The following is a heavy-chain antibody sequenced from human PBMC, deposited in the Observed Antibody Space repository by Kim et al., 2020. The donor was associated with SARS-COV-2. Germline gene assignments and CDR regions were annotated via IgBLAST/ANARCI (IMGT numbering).Heavy chain of an antibody. CDR2: T. D-gene: IGHD6-25*01. Sequence: TNYNPSLKSRVTISVDKSKNQFSLKMSTVTAADTAVYYCARGPAAGPTDYWGQGTLVTVSS. CDR3: ARGPAAGPTDY. V-gene: IGHV4-4*02. J-gene: IGHJ4*02.